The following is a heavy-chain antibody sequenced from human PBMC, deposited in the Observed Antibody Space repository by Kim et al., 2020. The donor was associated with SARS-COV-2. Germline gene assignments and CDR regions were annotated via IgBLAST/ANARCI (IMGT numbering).Heavy chain of an antibody. CDR2: ISSSSSYI. CDR1: GFTFSSYS. Sequence: GGSLRLSCAASGFTFSSYSMNWVRQAPGKGLEWVSSISSSSSYIYYADSVKGRFTISRDNAKNSLYLQMNSLRAEDTAVYYCARDPAAQNAFDIWGQGTMVTVSS. J-gene: IGHJ3*02. CDR3: ARDPAAQNAFDI. D-gene: IGHD6-13*01. V-gene: IGHV3-21*01.